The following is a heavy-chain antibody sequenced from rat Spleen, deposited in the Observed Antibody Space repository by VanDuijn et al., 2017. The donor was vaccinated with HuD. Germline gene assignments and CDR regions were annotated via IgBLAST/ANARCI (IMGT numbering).Heavy chain of an antibody. CDR1: GFSLTSYN. CDR2: IWTGGST. D-gene: IGHD4-2*01. J-gene: IGHJ2*01. Sequence: QVRLKESGPGLVQPSETLSLTCTVSGFSLTSYNVHWVRQPPGKGLEWMGVIWTGGSTDYNSAIKSRLSISRDTSKSQVFLKMNRLQTEDTAMYFCARIELEDYFDYWGQGVMVTVSS. V-gene: IGHV2-45*01. CDR3: ARIELEDYFDY.